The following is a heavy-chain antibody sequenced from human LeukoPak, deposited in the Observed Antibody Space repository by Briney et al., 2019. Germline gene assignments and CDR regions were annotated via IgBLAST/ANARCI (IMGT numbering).Heavy chain of an antibody. CDR3: QGRGYSGYDFTFPIDY. CDR2: FDPEDGET. D-gene: IGHD5-12*01. CDR1: GYTLTELS. V-gene: IGHV1-24*01. J-gene: IGHJ4*02. Sequence: ASVKVSCKVSGYTLTELSMHWVRQAPGKGLEWMGGFDPEDGETIYAQKFQGRVTMTEDTSTDTVYMELSSLRSEDTAVYYCQGRGYSGYDFTFPIDYWGKGTLVTVSS.